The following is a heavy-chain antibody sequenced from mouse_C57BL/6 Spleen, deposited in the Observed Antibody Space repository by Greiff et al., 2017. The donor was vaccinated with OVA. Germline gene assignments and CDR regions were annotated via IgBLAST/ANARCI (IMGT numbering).Heavy chain of an antibody. Sequence: EVKLMESGGGLVKPGGSLKLSCAASGFTFSDYGMHWVRQAPEKGLEWVAYISSGSSTIYYADTVKGRFTISRDNAKNTLFLQMTSLRSEDTAMYYCARWGSYYAMDYWGQGTSVTVSS. CDR3: ARWGSYYAMDY. V-gene: IGHV5-17*01. CDR1: GFTFSDYG. J-gene: IGHJ4*01. CDR2: ISSGSSTI.